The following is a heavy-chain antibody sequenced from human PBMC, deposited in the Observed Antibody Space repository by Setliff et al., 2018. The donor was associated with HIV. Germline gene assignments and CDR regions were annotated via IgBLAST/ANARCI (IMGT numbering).Heavy chain of an antibody. CDR2: IYTSGST. CDR1: GGSISSYY. CDR3: ARSSFWSGYSEYFQH. D-gene: IGHD3-3*01. J-gene: IGHJ1*01. Sequence: PSETLSLTCTVSGGSISSYYWSWIRQPPGKGLEWIGYIYTSGSTKYNPSLKSRVTISVDTSKNQFSLKLSSVTAADTAVYYCARSSFWSGYSEYFQHWGQGTLVTVSS. V-gene: IGHV4-4*08.